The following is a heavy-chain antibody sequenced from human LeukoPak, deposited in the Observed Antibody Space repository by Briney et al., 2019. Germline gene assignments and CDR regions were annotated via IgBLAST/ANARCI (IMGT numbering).Heavy chain of an antibody. V-gene: IGHV4-38-2*01. CDR1: GYSIISGYY. Sequence: SETLSLTCAVSGYSIISGYYWGWIRQPPGKGLEWIGSIYHSGSTYYNPSLKSRVTISVDTSKNQFSLKLSSVTAADTAVYYCARGRKGVDFWSGYYSPHYFDYLGQGTLVTVSS. D-gene: IGHD3-3*01. CDR3: ARGRKGVDFWSGYYSPHYFDY. CDR2: IYHSGST. J-gene: IGHJ4*02.